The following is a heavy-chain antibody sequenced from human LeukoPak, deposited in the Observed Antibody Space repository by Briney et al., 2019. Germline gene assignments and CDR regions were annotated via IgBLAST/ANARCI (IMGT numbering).Heavy chain of an antibody. CDR3: ARTGRPTVAPFDY. J-gene: IGHJ4*02. Sequence: PSETLSLTCTVSGGSISSYYWSWIRQPPGKGLEWIGYIYYSGSTNYNPSLKSRVTISVDTSKNQFSLKLSSVTAADTAVYYCARTGRPTVAPFDYWGQGTLVTVSS. CDR2: IYYSGST. CDR1: GGSISSYY. V-gene: IGHV4-59*01. D-gene: IGHD4-11*01.